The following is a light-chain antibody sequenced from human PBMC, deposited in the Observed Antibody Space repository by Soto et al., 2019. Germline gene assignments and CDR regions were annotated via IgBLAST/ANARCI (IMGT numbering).Light chain of an antibody. V-gene: IGLV2-23*03. J-gene: IGLJ3*02. CDR3: CPYADSIYFV. Sequence: QSALTQPASVSGSPGQSITISCTGTSSDVGSYNLVSWYQQHPGKAPKLMIYEGSKPPSGVSTRFSGFNSGNTASMTICGIVAEVQAYCSCCPYADSIYFVFAGGNKLTVL. CDR1: SSDVGSYNL. CDR2: EGS.